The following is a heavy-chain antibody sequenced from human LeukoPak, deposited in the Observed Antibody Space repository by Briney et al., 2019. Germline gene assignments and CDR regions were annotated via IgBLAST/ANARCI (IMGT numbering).Heavy chain of an antibody. V-gene: IGHV4-39*01. J-gene: IGHJ4*02. CDR2: IYYSGST. CDR3: ARTHRVGGFDY. CDR1: GDSISSSSYY. Sequence: SETLSLTCTVSGDSISSSSYYWGWIRQPPGKGLEWIGSIYYSGSTYYNPSLKSRVTISVDTSKNQFSLKLSSVTAADTAVYHCARTHRVGGFDYWGQGTLVTVSS.